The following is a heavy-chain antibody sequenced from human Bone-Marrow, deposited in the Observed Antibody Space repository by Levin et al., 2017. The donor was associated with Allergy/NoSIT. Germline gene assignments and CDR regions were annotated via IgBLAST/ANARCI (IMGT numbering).Heavy chain of an antibody. Sequence: PSETLSLTCAASGFIFSSYWMSWVRQAPGKGLEWVANINQDGSEKYYAGSVKGRFTIARDNAKDSLYLEMKNLRVEDTAVYYCARDYPIDCSVNSCYSEQWGQGTLVTASS. CDR1: GFIFSSYW. J-gene: IGHJ4*02. D-gene: IGHD2-15*01. CDR3: ARDYPIDCSVNSCYSEQ. CDR2: INQDGSEK. V-gene: IGHV3-7*03.